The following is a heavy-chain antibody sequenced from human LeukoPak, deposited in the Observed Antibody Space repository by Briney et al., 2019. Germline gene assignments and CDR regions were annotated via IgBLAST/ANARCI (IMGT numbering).Heavy chain of an antibody. J-gene: IGHJ4*02. D-gene: IGHD7-27*01. CDR2: ITSSGSTI. CDR3: GRFTRSGDSVY. Sequence: PGGSLRLSCAASGFTFRSYEMNWVRQAPGKGLEWVSYITSSGSTIYYADSVKGRFTISRGNAKNSLYLQMNSLRAEDTAVYYCGRFTRSGDSVYWGQGTLVTVSS. CDR1: GFTFRSYE. V-gene: IGHV3-48*03.